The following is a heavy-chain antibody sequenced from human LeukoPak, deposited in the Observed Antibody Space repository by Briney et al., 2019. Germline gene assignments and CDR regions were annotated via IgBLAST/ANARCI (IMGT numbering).Heavy chain of an antibody. CDR1: GYSFTSYW. D-gene: IGHD3-10*01. V-gene: IGHV5-51*01. CDR2: IYPGDSDN. J-gene: IGHJ5*02. Sequence: GESLKISCKGSGYSFTSYWIGWVRQMPGKGLEWMGIIYPGDSDNRYSPSFQGQVTISADKSISTAYLQWSSLKASDTAMYYCARRLTMVRGVNWFDPWGQGTLVTVSS. CDR3: ARRLTMVRGVNWFDP.